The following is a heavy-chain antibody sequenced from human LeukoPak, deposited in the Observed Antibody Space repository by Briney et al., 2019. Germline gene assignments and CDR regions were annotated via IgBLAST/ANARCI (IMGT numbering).Heavy chain of an antibody. CDR3: TRRRVGATDFGY. CDR2: IRSKANSYAT. CDR1: GFTFSGSA. V-gene: IGHV3-73*01. J-gene: IGHJ4*02. Sequence: GGSLRLSCAASGFTFSGSAMHWVRQASGKGLEWVGRIRSKANSYATAYAASVKGRFTISRDDSKNTAYLQMNSLKTEDTAVYYCTRRRVGATDFGYWGQGTLVTVSS. D-gene: IGHD1-26*01.